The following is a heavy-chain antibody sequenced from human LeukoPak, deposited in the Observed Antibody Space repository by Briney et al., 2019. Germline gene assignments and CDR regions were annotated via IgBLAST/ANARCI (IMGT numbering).Heavy chain of an antibody. J-gene: IGHJ4*02. V-gene: IGHV3-66*01. Sequence: GGSLRLSCAASGFTVSSNYMSWVRQAPGKGLEWVSVTYSGGSTYYADSVKGRFTISRDNSKNTLYLLMNSLRAEDTAVYYCARDTDSSGYYSWGQGTLVTVSS. CDR2: TYSGGST. CDR1: GFTVSSNY. CDR3: ARDTDSSGYYS. D-gene: IGHD3-22*01.